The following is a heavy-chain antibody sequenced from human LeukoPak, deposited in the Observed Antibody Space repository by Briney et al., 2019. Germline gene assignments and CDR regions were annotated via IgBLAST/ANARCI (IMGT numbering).Heavy chain of an antibody. J-gene: IGHJ4*02. Sequence: ASVKVSCKASGYTFTGYYMHWVRQAPGQGLEWVGWINPNSGGTNYAQKFQGRVTMTRDTSISIAYMALSRLRSDDTAVYYCARTSNYWSPYFDYWGQGALVTVSS. CDR1: GYTFTGYY. CDR2: INPNSGGT. CDR3: ARTSNYWSPYFDY. V-gene: IGHV1-2*02. D-gene: IGHD1-1*01.